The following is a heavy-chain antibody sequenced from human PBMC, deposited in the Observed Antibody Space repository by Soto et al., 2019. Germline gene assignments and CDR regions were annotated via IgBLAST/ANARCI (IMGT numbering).Heavy chain of an antibody. CDR3: AKESEMTPVTIYGMDV. D-gene: IGHD4-17*01. V-gene: IGHV3-30*18. Sequence: QVQLVESGGGVVQPGRSLRLSCAASGFTFSSYGMHWVGQAPGKGLEWVAVISYDGSNKYYADSVKGRFTISRDNSKNTLCLQMNSLRAEDTAVYYCAKESEMTPVTIYGMDVWGQGTTVTVSS. J-gene: IGHJ6*02. CDR1: GFTFSSYG. CDR2: ISYDGSNK.